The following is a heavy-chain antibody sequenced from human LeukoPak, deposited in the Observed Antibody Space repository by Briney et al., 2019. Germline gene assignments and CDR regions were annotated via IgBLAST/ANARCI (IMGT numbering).Heavy chain of an antibody. CDR2: INPSGGST. CDR3: ARDQGVVIISPFGY. J-gene: IGHJ4*02. D-gene: IGHD3-22*01. CDR1: GYTFTSYG. Sequence: ASVKVSCKASGYTFTSYGISWVRQAPGQGLEWMGIINPSGGSTSYAQKFQGRVTMTRDTSTSTVYMELSSLRSEDTAVYYCARDQGVVIISPFGYWGQGTLVTVSS. V-gene: IGHV1-46*01.